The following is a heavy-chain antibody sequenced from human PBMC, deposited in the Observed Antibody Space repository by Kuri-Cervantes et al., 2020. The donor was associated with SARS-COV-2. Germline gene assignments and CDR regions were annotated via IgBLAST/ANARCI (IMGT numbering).Heavy chain of an antibody. CDR2: IFSVGGT. V-gene: IGHV3-53*01. Sequence: GGSMRPSCAASGFTVSSNYMSWVRQVPGKGLEWVSVIFSVGGTYYADTVKGRFTISRDNYKITLYLQMNSLRAEDTAVYYCARRESWKGDFDIWGQGTMVTVSS. CDR3: ARRESWKGDFDI. CDR1: GFTVSSNY. D-gene: IGHD1-1*01. J-gene: IGHJ3*02.